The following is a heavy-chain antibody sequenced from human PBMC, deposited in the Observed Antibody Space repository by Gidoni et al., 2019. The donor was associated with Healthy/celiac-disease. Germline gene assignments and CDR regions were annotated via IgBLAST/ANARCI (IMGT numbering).Heavy chain of an antibody. CDR1: GGSISSYY. Sequence: QVQLQESGPGLVKPSETLSLTCTVSGGSISSYYGSWIRQPPGKGLEWIGYIYYSGSTNYNPSLKSRVTISVDTSKNQFSLKLSSVTAADTAVYYCARGRGVVVPAAMQAHYYYYMDVWGKGTTVTVSS. D-gene: IGHD2-2*01. J-gene: IGHJ6*03. CDR2: IYYSGST. V-gene: IGHV4-59*01. CDR3: ARGRGVVVPAAMQAHYYYYMDV.